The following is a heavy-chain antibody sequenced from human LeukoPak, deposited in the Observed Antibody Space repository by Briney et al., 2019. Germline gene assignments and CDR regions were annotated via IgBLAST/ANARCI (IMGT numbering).Heavy chain of an antibody. CDR3: ARDFWGAYRVDYFDC. D-gene: IGHD3-3*01. J-gene: IGHJ4*02. V-gene: IGHV3-7*01. CDR1: GFTFSNYW. CDR2: IKQDGSET. Sequence: GGSLRLSCAASGFTFSNYWMSWVRRAPGKGLEWVANIKQDGSETYYVDSVRGRFTISRDNAKKSLYLQMNSLRAEDTAVYYCARDFWGAYRVDYFDCWGRGTVVTVSS.